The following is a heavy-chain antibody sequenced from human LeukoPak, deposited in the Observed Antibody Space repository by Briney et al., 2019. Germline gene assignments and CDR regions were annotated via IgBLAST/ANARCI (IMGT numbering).Heavy chain of an antibody. Sequence: PSETLSLTCAVYGGSFSGYYWSWIRQPPGKGLEWIGEINHSGSTNYNPSLKSRVTISVDTSKNQFSLKLSSVTAADTAVYYCASGYLYYYYMDVWGKGTTVTVSS. CDR3: ASGYLYYYYMDV. V-gene: IGHV4-34*01. CDR1: GGSFSGYY. J-gene: IGHJ6*03. CDR2: INHSGST.